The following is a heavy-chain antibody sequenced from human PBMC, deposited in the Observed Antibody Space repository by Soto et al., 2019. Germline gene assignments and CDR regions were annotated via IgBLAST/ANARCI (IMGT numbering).Heavy chain of an antibody. J-gene: IGHJ5*02. D-gene: IGHD5-12*01. Sequence: TLSLTCSVSGRSISEINSYWGWIRQTPGEGLEWIGTIHHTGSTYYNPSLKSRVIISLDTSKNQFSLKLSSVTAADTALYYCARPEGGYGSGYSWFDPWGQGTRVTVSS. CDR3: ARPEGGYGSGYSWFDP. CDR1: GRSISEINSY. CDR2: IHHTGST. V-gene: IGHV4-39*01.